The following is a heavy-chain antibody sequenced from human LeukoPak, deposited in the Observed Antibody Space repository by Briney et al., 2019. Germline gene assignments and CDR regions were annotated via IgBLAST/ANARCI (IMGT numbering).Heavy chain of an antibody. D-gene: IGHD2-2*01. V-gene: IGHV3-7*01. CDR3: ARDHCSSTSCHNYY. CDR1: RFTFSSYW. J-gene: IGHJ4*02. CDR2: IKQDGSEK. Sequence: GGSLRLSCAASRFTFSSYWMSWVRQAPGKGLEWVANIKQDGSEKYYVDSVKGRFTISRDNAKNSLYLQMNSLRAEDTAVYYCARDHCSSTSCHNYYWGQGTLVTVSS.